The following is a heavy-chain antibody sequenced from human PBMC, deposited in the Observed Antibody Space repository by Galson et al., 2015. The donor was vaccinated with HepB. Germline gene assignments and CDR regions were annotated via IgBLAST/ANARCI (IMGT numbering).Heavy chain of an antibody. CDR1: GFTFSSYG. D-gene: IGHD1-26*01. J-gene: IGHJ4*02. Sequence: SLRLSCAASGFTFSSYGMHWVRQAPGKGLEWVAIIWYDGSNKYYTDSVKGRFTISRDNSKNTVYLQMDSLRAEDTAIYYCARDPGSGTYFVDFWGQGTLVTVSS. CDR2: IWYDGSNK. CDR3: ARDPGSGTYFVDF. V-gene: IGHV3-33*01.